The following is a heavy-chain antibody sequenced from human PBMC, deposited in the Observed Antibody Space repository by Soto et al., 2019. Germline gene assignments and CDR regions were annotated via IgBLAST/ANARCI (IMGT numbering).Heavy chain of an antibody. D-gene: IGHD2-15*01. J-gene: IGHJ4*02. Sequence: PGGSLRLSCAASGFTFSSYAMSWVRQAPGKGLEWVSAISGSGGSTYYADSVKGRFTISRDNSKNTLYLQMNSLRAEDTAVYYCAKETYEPDIVVVVAASLDYWGQGTLVTVSS. CDR1: GFTFSSYA. CDR3: AKETYEPDIVVVVAASLDY. V-gene: IGHV3-23*01. CDR2: ISGSGGST.